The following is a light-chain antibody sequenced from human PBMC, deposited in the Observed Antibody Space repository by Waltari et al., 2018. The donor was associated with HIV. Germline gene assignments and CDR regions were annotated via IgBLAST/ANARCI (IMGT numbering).Light chain of an antibody. Sequence: DIVMTQSPLSLPVTAGEPASIPCRSSQSLLHNNGYNYLDWYMQKPGQSPQLLIYLGSNRASGVPDRFSGSGSGTDFTLKISRVEAEDVGVYYCMQALQTPITFGQGTRLEIK. V-gene: IGKV2-28*01. CDR2: LGS. CDR3: MQALQTPIT. CDR1: QSLLHNNGYNY. J-gene: IGKJ5*01.